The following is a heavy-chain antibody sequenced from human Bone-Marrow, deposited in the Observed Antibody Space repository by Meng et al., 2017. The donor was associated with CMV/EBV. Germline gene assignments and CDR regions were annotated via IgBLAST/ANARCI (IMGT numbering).Heavy chain of an antibody. CDR2: IGTVGDT. Sequence: GESLKISCTASGFTFSTYDFHWVRQPTGKGLEWVSSIGTVGDTYSIGSVKGRFIISREDAKNSVYLQMNGLRDGDTGLYYCSRARSPSHFDYWGQGALVTVSS. J-gene: IGHJ4*02. V-gene: IGHV3-13*01. CDR3: SRARSPSHFDY. CDR1: GFTFSTYD.